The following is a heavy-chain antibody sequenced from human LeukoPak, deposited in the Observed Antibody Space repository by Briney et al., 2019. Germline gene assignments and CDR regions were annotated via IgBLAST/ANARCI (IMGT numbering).Heavy chain of an antibody. V-gene: IGHV3-23*01. Sequence: QAGGSLRLSCAASGFTFSSSAMSWVRQAPGKGLEWVSAISNNGGYTYYADSVQGRFTISRDNSKSTLCLQMNSLRAEDTAVYYCARDTVAAWFAYWGQGTLVTVSS. J-gene: IGHJ4*02. D-gene: IGHD3-10*01. CDR3: ARDTVAAWFAY. CDR1: GFTFSSSA. CDR2: ISNNGGYT.